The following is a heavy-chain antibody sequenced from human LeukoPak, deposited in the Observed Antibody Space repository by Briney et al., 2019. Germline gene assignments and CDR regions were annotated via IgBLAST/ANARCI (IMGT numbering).Heavy chain of an antibody. J-gene: IGHJ4*02. Sequence: ASVKVSCKASGYTFTGYYMHWVRQAPGQGLEWMGWINPNSGGTNYAQKFQGRVTMTRDTSISTAYMELSRLRSDDTAVYYCARDYADSSGWDFDYWGQGTLVTVSS. V-gene: IGHV1-2*02. D-gene: IGHD6-19*01. CDR1: GYTFTGYY. CDR3: ARDYADSSGWDFDY. CDR2: INPNSGGT.